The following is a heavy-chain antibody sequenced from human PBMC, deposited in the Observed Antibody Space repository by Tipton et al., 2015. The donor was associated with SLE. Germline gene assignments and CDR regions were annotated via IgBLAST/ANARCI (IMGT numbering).Heavy chain of an antibody. Sequence: SLTCTVSDDSITTDYWTWIRQPPGKGLEYIGYVSYSGVTNSNPSLQSRVTMSIDASKKQVSLRLSSVTAADTAVYYCARAGDGYKWEAFDIWGQGTMVTVSS. V-gene: IGHV4-59*13. CDR3: ARAGDGYKWEAFDI. CDR1: DDSITTDY. CDR2: VSYSGVT. J-gene: IGHJ3*02. D-gene: IGHD5-24*01.